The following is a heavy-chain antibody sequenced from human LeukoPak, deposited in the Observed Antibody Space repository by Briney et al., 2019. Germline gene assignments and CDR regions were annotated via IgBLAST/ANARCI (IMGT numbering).Heavy chain of an antibody. CDR1: GFTFSSYW. D-gene: IGHD2/OR15-2a*01. V-gene: IGHV3-74*01. CDR3: AKNTNKYYYYYGMDV. CDR2: INSDGSST. Sequence: PGGSLRLSCAASGFTFSSYWMHWVRQAPGKGLVWVSRINSDGSSTSYADSVKGRFTISRDNSKNTLYLQMNSLRAEDTAVYYCAKNTNKYYYYYGMDVWGQGTTVTVSS. J-gene: IGHJ6*02.